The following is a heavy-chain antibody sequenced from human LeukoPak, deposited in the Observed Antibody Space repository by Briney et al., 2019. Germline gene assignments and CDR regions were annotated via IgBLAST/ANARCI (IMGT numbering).Heavy chain of an antibody. CDR1: GFSFSRYV. D-gene: IGHD3-10*01. V-gene: IGHV3-23*01. Sequence: GGSLRLSCAASGFSFSRYVMSWVRPAPGEGLGWVSAISGSGGSTYYADSVKGRFTISRDNSKNTLYLQMNSLRAEDTAVYYCAKALTYYYGSGSYWLDYWGQGTLVTVSS. CDR3: AKALTYYYGSGSYWLDY. CDR2: ISGSGGST. J-gene: IGHJ4*02.